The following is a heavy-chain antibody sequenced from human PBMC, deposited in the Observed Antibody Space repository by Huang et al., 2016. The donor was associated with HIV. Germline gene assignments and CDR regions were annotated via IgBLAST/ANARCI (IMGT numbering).Heavy chain of an antibody. CDR2: SGGGGSPK. V-gene: IGHV3-11*04. CDR3: ARESYDFWNGYFSEFYYYYYMDV. D-gene: IGHD3-3*01. J-gene: IGHJ6*03. CDR1: GFTFSDYY. Sequence: QVQLVESGGGLVKTGGSLRLSCEASGFTFSDYYMSWIRQAQGKGVEGVSSSGGGGSPKYDADSVKGRFTISRDNAENSLYLQISSLRVEDTAVYYGARESYDFWNGYFSEFYYYYYMDVWGKGTTVTVAS.